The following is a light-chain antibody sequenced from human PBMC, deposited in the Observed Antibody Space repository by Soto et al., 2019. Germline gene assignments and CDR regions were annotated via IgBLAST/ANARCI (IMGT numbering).Light chain of an antibody. CDR1: QSVSDS. Sequence: DIKITQSPSTLSASVGDTVSITCRASQSVSDSLAWYQVKPGEAPKRLIFDVSNLETGVPARFSGSGSGTEFSLTIRGLQADDVATYCCQQYNYSRTLGQGTKG. CDR2: DVS. CDR3: QQYNYSRT. V-gene: IGKV1-5*01. J-gene: IGKJ1*01.